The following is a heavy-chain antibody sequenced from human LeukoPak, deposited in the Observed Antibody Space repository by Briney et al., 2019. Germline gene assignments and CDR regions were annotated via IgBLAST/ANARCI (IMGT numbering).Heavy chain of an antibody. Sequence: PGGSLRLSCAASGFTFNDYYMSWIRQAPGKGLEWVSYISSSGSTIYYADSVKGRFTISRDNAKNSLYLQMNSLRAEDTAVYYCARGSPWGMIVVAHHDYWGQGTLVTVSS. D-gene: IGHD3-22*01. V-gene: IGHV3-11*01. CDR2: ISSSGSTI. CDR3: ARGSPWGMIVVAHHDY. J-gene: IGHJ4*02. CDR1: GFTFNDYY.